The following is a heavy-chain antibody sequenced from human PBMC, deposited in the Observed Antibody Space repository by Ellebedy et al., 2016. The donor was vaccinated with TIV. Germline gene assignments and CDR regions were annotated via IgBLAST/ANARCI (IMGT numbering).Heavy chain of an antibody. CDR1: GVSFSSYY. D-gene: IGHD1-1*01. CDR2: IHPSGTT. J-gene: IGHJ5*02. V-gene: IGHV4-34*01. CDR3: ARGLDMYKSGNH. Sequence: MPSETLSLTCDVYGVSFSSYYWSRIRQPPGMGLQWIGEIHPSGTTYYNPSLMSRVTISVDTSKNRFSLRLSSVTAADTAMYFCARGLDMYKSGNHWGQGTLVTVSS.